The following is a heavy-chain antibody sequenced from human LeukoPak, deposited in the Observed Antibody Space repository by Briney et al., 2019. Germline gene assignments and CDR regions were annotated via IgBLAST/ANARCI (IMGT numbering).Heavy chain of an antibody. CDR2: ISSSSSYI. V-gene: IGHV3-21*01. D-gene: IGHD3-22*01. CDR1: GFTFSSYS. J-gene: IGHJ4*02. Sequence: PGGSLRLSCAASGFTFSSYSMNWVRQAPGKGLEWVSSISSSSSYIYYADSVKGRFTISRDNAKNSLYLQMNSLRAADTAVYYCARVGDYDSSGMLDYWGQGTLVTVSS. CDR3: ARVGDYDSSGMLDY.